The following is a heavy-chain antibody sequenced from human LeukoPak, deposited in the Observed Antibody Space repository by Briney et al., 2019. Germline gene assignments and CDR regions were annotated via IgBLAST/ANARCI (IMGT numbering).Heavy chain of an antibody. D-gene: IGHD4-17*01. CDR3: VKRQDVPTTALLGFDS. Sequence: PGGSLRLSCSASGFTFSSYAMHWVRQAPGKGLEYVSALSSNGDNTYYADSVKGRFTISRDNSKNTLYLQMSSLRAEDTAVYYCVKRQDVPTTALLGFDSCGQGTLVTVSS. CDR2: LSSNGDNT. J-gene: IGHJ4*02. CDR1: GFTFSSYA. V-gene: IGHV3-64D*06.